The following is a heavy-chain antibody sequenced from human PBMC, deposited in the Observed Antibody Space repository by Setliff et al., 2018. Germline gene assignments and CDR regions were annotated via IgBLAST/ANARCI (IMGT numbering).Heavy chain of an antibody. J-gene: IGHJ4*02. CDR2: IIPILGIA. Sequence: EASVKVSCKASGGTFSSYAISWVRQAPGQGLEWMGGIIPILGIANYAQKFQGRVTITADASTSTAYMELSSLRSEDTAVYYCATGTRVGALTSRAYYFDYWGQGTLVTVSS. CDR1: GGTFSSYA. CDR3: ATGTRVGALTSRAYYFDY. V-gene: IGHV1-69*10. D-gene: IGHD1-26*01.